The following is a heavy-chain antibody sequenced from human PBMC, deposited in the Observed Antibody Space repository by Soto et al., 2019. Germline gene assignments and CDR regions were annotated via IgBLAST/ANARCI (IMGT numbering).Heavy chain of an antibody. CDR3: ARGRGIAVARRWFDP. CDR1: GGSFSGYY. D-gene: IGHD6-19*01. CDR2: INHSGST. V-gene: IGHV4-34*01. J-gene: IGHJ5*02. Sequence: QVQLQQWGAGLLKPSETLSLTCAVYGGSFSGYYWSWIRQPPGKGLEWIGEINHSGSTNYNPSLKRRVTISVDTSKTQFSPKLSSVTAADTAVYYCARGRGIAVARRWFDPWGQGTLVTVSS.